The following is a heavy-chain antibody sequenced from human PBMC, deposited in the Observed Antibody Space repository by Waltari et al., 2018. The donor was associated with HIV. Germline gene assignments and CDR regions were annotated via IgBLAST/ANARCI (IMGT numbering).Heavy chain of an antibody. CDR2: FDPEEDET. CDR3: ALDTGRLVWAGPNWYDP. D-gene: IGHD5-18*01. Sequence: QVQLVQSGAEVKKPGASVKVSCKVSGYSLTEASIHWVRQAPGKGFEWMGGFDPEEDETIYAQKFQGRVTMTEDTSSGTAYMELSSLRSEDTALYYCALDTGRLVWAGPNWYDPRGQGTRVTVSS. V-gene: IGHV1-24*01. J-gene: IGHJ5*02. CDR1: GYSLTEAS.